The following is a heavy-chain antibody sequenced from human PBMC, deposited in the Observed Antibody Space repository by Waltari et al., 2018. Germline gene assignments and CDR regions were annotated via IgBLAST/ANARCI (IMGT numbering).Heavy chain of an antibody. CDR1: GGSISSSSYY. CDR3: ARDFMTTVLVDAFDI. Sequence: QLQLQESGPGLVKPSETLSLTCTVSGGSISSSSYYWGWIRQPPGKGLEWIGSIYYSGSTYYNPSLKSRVTISVDTSKNQFSRKLSSVTAADTAVYYCARDFMTTVLVDAFDIWGQGTMVTVSS. D-gene: IGHD4-17*01. J-gene: IGHJ3*02. V-gene: IGHV4-39*07. CDR2: IYYSGST.